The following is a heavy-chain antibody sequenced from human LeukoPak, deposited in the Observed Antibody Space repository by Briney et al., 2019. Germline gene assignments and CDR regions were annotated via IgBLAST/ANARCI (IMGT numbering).Heavy chain of an antibody. D-gene: IGHD3-10*01. CDR3: ARDGGSYFDS. CDR2: IYYSGST. Sequence: SETLSLTCTVSGASISSYYWSWIRQPPGKGLEWIGYIYYSGSTNYNPSLKSRITISVATSKNQFSLNLSSVTAADTAVYYCARDGGSYFDSWGQGTLVTVSS. V-gene: IGHV4-59*01. J-gene: IGHJ4*02. CDR1: GASISSYY.